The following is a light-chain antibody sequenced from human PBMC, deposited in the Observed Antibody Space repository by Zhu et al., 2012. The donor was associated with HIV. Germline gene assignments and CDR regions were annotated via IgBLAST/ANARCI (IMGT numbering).Light chain of an antibody. J-gene: IGKJ4*01. Sequence: IVLTQSPATLSLSPGERATVSCRASGSVRSFLAWYQQKPGQAPRLLIYDTSKRATGIPARFSGSGSGTDFTLTISSLEPEDFALYYCQQRSSWPLTFGEGPRSEIK. CDR2: DTS. V-gene: IGKV3-11*01. CDR3: QQRSSWPLT. CDR1: GSVRSF.